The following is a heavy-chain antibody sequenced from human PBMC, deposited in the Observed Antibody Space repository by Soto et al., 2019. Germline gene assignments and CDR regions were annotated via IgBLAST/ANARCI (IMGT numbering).Heavy chain of an antibody. V-gene: IGHV4-59*08. D-gene: IGHD3-3*01. CDR2: IYYSGST. J-gene: IGHJ6*03. Sequence: QVQLQESGPGLVKPSETLSLTCTVSGGSISSYYWSWIRQPPGKGLEWIGYIYYSGSTNYNPSLKSRVTISVDTSKNQFSLKLSSVTAADTAVYYCARHAPTKDDFWSGYYIANYYYYMDVWGKGTTVTVSS. CDR1: GGSISSYY. CDR3: ARHAPTKDDFWSGYYIANYYYYMDV.